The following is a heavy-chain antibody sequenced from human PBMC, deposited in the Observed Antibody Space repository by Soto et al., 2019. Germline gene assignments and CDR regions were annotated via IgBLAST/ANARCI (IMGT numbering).Heavy chain of an antibody. CDR1: GFTFSSYS. D-gene: IGHD3-10*01. Sequence: GGSLRLSCAASGFTFSSYSMNWVRQAPGKGLEWVSYISSSSSTSYADSAKGRFTISRDNSKNTLYLELNSLRAEDTAVYYCARVGHVNNYYGFVDYWGQGTLVTVSS. J-gene: IGHJ4*02. CDR2: ISSSSST. V-gene: IGHV3-48*01. CDR3: ARVGHVNNYYGFVDY.